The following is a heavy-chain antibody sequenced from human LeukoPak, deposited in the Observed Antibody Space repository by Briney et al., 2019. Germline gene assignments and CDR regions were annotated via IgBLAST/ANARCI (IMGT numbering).Heavy chain of an antibody. D-gene: IGHD3-16*02. CDR2: VHSGETT. J-gene: IGHJ6*02. CDR3: ARGSWGSYRYTNYYYGLDV. V-gene: IGHV4-61*02. Sequence: PSETLSLTCTVSSGSISGSISGNRLYWNWIRQAAGKGLEWIGRVHSGETTNYNPSLAGRVTISGDTSKKQFSLQVSSMTAADTAVYYCARGSWGSYRYTNYYYGLDVWGQGTTVTVSS. CDR1: SGSISGSISGNRLY.